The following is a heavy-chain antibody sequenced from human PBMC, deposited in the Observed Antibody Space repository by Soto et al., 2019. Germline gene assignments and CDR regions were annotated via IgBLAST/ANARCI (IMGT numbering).Heavy chain of an antibody. CDR3: ARGGYYDFWCGYPSIDDAFYI. D-gene: IGHD3-3*01. V-gene: IGHV4-59*01. CDR2: IYYSGST. J-gene: IGHJ3*02. CDR1: GGSISSYY. Sequence: SETLSLTCTVSGGSISSYYWSWIRQPPGKGLEWIGYIYYSGSTNYNPSLKSRVTISVDTSKNQFSLKLSSVTAADTAVYYCARGGYYDFWCGYPSIDDAFYIWGQGTMVTVSS.